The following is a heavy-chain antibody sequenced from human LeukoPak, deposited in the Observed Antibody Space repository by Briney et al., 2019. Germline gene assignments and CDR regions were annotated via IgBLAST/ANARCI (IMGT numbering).Heavy chain of an antibody. D-gene: IGHD6-13*01. V-gene: IGHV4-34*08. CDR3: ANSYSSSWYGNFDY. Sequence: GSLRLSCTASGFTFRSHWMTWIRQPPGEGLEWIGEINHSGSTNYNPSLKSRVTISVDTSKNQFSLKLSSVTAADTAVYYCANSYSSSWYGNFDYWGQGTLVTVSS. J-gene: IGHJ4*02. CDR1: GFTFRSHW. CDR2: INHSGST.